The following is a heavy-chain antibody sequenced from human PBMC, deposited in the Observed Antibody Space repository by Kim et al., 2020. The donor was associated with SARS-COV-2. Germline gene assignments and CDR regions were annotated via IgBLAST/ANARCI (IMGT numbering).Heavy chain of an antibody. CDR3: AKQKGSGSYSPFDY. V-gene: IGHV3-23*01. D-gene: IGHD3-10*01. J-gene: IGHJ4*02. Sequence: ADSVKGRFTISRDNSKNTLYLQMNSLRAEDTAKYYCAKQKGSGSYSPFDYWGQGTLVTVSS.